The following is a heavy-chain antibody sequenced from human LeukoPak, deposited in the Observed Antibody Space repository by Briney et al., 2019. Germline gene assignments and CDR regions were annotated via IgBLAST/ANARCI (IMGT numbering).Heavy chain of an antibody. CDR2: IYYSGST. J-gene: IGHJ4*02. V-gene: IGHV4-59*01. CDR3: ARGVLTWNYPFDY. Sequence: SETLSLTCTVSGGSISSYYWSWIRQPPGKGLEWIGYIYYSGSTNYNPSLKSRVTISVDTSKNQFSLKLSSVTAADTAVYYCARGVLTWNYPFDYWGQGTLVTVSS. CDR1: GGSISSYY. D-gene: IGHD1-7*01.